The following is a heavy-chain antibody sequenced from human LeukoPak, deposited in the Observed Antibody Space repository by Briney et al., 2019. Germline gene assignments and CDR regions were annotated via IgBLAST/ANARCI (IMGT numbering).Heavy chain of an antibody. J-gene: IGHJ4*02. CDR3: TIDYYDSSGYYSLDY. D-gene: IGHD3-22*01. CDR1: GLTFSNYW. CDR2: VNEDGSAK. Sequence: GGSLRLSCVVSGLTFSNYWMIWVRQAPGKGLESVAIVNEDGSAKYYLDSVKGRFTISRDNARNSLYLEMNSLRAEDTAVYYCTIDYYDSSGYYSLDYWGQGTLVTVSS. V-gene: IGHV3-7*01.